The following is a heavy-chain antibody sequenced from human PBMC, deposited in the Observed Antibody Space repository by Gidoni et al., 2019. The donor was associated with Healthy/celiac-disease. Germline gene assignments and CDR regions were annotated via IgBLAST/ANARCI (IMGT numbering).Heavy chain of an antibody. J-gene: IGHJ2*01. CDR1: GFTFSSYA. V-gene: IGHV3-30*04. CDR3: ARASPGIAVAGTGWYFDL. Sequence: QVQLVESGGGVVQPGRSLRLSCAASGFTFSSYAMHWVRQAPGKGLEWVAVISYDGSNKYYADSVKGRFTISRDNSKNTLYLQMNSLRAEDTAVYYCARASPGIAVAGTGWYFDLWGRGTLVTVSS. D-gene: IGHD6-19*01. CDR2: ISYDGSNK.